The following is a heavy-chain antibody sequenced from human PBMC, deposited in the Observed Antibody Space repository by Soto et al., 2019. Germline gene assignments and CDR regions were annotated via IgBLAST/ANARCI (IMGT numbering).Heavy chain of an antibody. J-gene: IGHJ4*02. CDR2: ISYDGSHK. CDR3: AKDGAPRYCGRSSCHPAGAY. V-gene: IGHV3-30*18. D-gene: IGHD2-15*01. Sequence: QVQLVESGGGGVQPGSSLKFPVAGSGFTFSNIGLPGVPKAPAKGREGVAVISYDGSHKYYADSVKGRFTISRDNSNNMLYLQMDSLRAEDTAVYYCAKDGAPRYCGRSSCHPAGAYWGQGTLVTVSS. CDR1: GFTFSNIG.